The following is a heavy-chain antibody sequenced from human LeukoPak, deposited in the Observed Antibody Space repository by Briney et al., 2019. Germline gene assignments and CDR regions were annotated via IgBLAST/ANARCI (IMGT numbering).Heavy chain of an antibody. J-gene: IGHJ4*02. CDR1: GFTFSSYA. D-gene: IGHD1-14*01. CDR3: ARATAFDY. CDR2: ISYDGSNK. V-gene: IGHV3-30*01. Sequence: GGSLRLSCAASGFTFSSYAMHWVRQAPGKGLEWVAVISYDGSNKYYADSVKGRFTISRDNSKNTLYLQMNSLRAEDTAVYYCARATAFDYWGQGTLVTVSS.